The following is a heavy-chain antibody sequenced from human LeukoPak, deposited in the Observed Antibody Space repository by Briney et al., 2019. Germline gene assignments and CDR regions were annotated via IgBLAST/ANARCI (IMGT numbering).Heavy chain of an antibody. CDR3: ARAPSGYDPYFDY. CDR1: GFTFSIYS. CDR2: ISSSSDYI. D-gene: IGHD5-12*01. Sequence: PGGSLRFSCTASGFTFSIYSINRVRQAPGKGLEWVSSISSSSDYIYYADSLKGRFTISRDNAKNSLYLQMNSLRAEDTAVYYCARAPSGYDPYFDYWGQGTLVTVSS. J-gene: IGHJ4*02. V-gene: IGHV3-21*01.